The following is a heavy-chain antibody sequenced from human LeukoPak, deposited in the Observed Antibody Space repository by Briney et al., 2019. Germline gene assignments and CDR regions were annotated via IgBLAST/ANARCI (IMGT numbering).Heavy chain of an antibody. CDR1: GDSISNYY. J-gene: IGHJ4*02. D-gene: IGHD2-15*01. CDR3: SGGSTGHETDY. V-gene: IGHV4-59*01. CDR2: FSYNGIT. Sequence: SETLSLTCTVSGDSISNYYRSWIRQPPGKGLEWIGYFSYNGITAYNPSLKSRVTTSVDMSKNQFSLRLTSVTSADTAIYYCSGGSTGHETDYWGEGSLVTVSS.